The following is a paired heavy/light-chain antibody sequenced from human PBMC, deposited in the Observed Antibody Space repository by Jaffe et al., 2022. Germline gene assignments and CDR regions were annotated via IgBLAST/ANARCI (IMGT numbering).Light chain of an antibody. CDR3: QSYDRSLSGWV. Sequence: QSVLTQPPSVSGAPGQRVTISCTGSSSNIGARYDVHWYQQLPEIAPKLLIYGNNNRPSGVPDRFSGSKSGTSASLAITGLQAEDEADYYCQSYDRSLSGWVFGGGTRLTVL. J-gene: IGLJ3*02. CDR2: GNN. CDR1: SSNIGARYD. V-gene: IGLV1-40*01.
Heavy chain of an antibody. J-gene: IGHJ4*02. CDR2: IYPSDSDT. V-gene: IGHV5-51*03. Sequence: EVQLVQSGAEVKKPGESLKISCKGSGYIFTTSWIGWVRQMPGKGLEWMGIIYPSDSDTRYSPSFQGQVTISADKSISTAYLQWSSLKASDTAMFYCVRPSNSGPDYWGQGTLVTVSS. CDR1: GYIFTTSW. CDR3: VRPSNSGPDY. D-gene: IGHD1-26*01.